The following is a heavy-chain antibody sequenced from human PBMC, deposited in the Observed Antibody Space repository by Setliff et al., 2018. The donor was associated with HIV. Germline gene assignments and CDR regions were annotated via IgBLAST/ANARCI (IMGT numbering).Heavy chain of an antibody. CDR3: ARGRASYSVLVY. Sequence: ASVKVSCKASGGTFSSYGITYGITWVRQAPGQGLEWMGGIIPLFGTTNYAQKFQGRVAITADESTSIAYMEMSSLTSDDTAVYYCARGRASYSVLVYWGQGSLVTVS. CDR2: IIPLFGTT. D-gene: IGHD5-18*01. J-gene: IGHJ4*02. CDR1: GGTFSSYG. V-gene: IGHV1-69*13.